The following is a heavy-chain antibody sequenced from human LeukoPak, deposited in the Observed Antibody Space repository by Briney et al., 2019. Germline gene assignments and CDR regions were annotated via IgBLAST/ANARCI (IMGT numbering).Heavy chain of an antibody. Sequence: GGSLRLSCAASGFTFSTYAMTWVRQPPGKGLEGVSAITGSGSTTYYADSVKGRFTISRDNSKNTLYLQRNSLRVEDTAVYYCAKNWDANPGVSDPWGQGTLVIVSS. CDR3: AKNWDANPGVSDP. J-gene: IGHJ5*02. D-gene: IGHD4/OR15-4a*01. V-gene: IGHV3-23*01. CDR1: GFTFSTYA. CDR2: ITGSGSTT.